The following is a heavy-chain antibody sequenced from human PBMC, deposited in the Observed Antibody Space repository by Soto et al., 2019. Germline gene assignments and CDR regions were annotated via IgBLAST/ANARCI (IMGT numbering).Heavy chain of an antibody. D-gene: IGHD3-16*02. V-gene: IGHV4-31*03. Sequence: QVQLQESGPGLVKPSQTLSLTCTVSGGSISSGGYYWSWIRQHPGKGLEWIGYIYYSGSTYYNPSLKRRGTISVDTSKNQCSRKLSSVTAADTAVYYCARGGGFSLSAFDIWGQGTMVTVSS. CDR2: IYYSGST. CDR3: ARGGGFSLSAFDI. J-gene: IGHJ3*02. CDR1: GGSISSGGYY.